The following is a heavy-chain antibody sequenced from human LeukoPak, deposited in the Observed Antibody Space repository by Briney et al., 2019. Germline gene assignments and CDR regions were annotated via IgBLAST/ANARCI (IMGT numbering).Heavy chain of an antibody. Sequence: GGSLTLSCAASGFTFSSFWMHWVRQVPGKGLVWVSRINGDGSTTDHADSVRGRFTISRDNAKNTLYLQMNSLRVEDTAIYYCARDFRNLGLDVWGQGTTVTVSS. V-gene: IGHV3-74*01. J-gene: IGHJ6*02. CDR2: INGDGSTT. D-gene: IGHD1-14*01. CDR1: GFTFSSFW. CDR3: ARDFRNLGLDV.